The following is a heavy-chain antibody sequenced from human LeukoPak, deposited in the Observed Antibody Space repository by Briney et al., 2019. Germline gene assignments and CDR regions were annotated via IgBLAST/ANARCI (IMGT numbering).Heavy chain of an antibody. J-gene: IGHJ5*02. Sequence: PSETLSLTCTVSGGSFSSHYWSWIQQPPGKGLEWIGYINHSGRTNYNTSLKSRVIISVDTSKNQFSLKVNSVTAADTAMYYCARQPDVAGITGMGWFDPWGQGTLVTVSS. CDR3: ARQPDVAGITGMGWFDP. V-gene: IGHV4-59*11. D-gene: IGHD1-7*01. CDR2: INHSGRT. CDR1: GGSFSSHY.